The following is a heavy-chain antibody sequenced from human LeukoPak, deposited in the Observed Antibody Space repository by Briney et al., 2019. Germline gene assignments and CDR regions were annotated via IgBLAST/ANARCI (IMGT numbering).Heavy chain of an antibody. J-gene: IGHJ4*02. Sequence: GGSLRLSCAASGFTFSSYWMHWVRQAPGKGLVWVSRINNDGSSTSYADSVKGRFTISRDNAKNTLYLQMNSLRAEDTAVYYCARDQGMIRGTKDYWGQGTLVTVSS. CDR2: INNDGSST. CDR3: ARDQGMIRGTKDY. CDR1: GFTFSSYW. D-gene: IGHD3-10*01. V-gene: IGHV3-74*01.